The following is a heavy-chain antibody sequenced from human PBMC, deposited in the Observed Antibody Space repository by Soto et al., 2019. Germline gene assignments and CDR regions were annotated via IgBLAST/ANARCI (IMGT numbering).Heavy chain of an antibody. CDR2: ISGFNGNT. V-gene: IGHV1-18*01. Sequence: ASVKVSCKASGYTFNFYGITWVRQAPGQGLEWMGWISGFNGNTNYAADLQGRFTMTTDTSTSTAYLELRGLRSDDTALYYCARTTAVPNSLRSRYFFDYWGQGTLVTVSS. CDR3: ARTTAVPNSLRSRYFFDY. J-gene: IGHJ4*02. CDR1: GYTFNFYG. D-gene: IGHD4-17*01.